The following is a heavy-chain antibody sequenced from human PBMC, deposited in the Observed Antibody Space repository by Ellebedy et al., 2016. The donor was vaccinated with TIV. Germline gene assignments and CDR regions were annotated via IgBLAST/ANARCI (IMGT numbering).Heavy chain of an antibody. J-gene: IGHJ6*02. Sequence: SETLSLXXTVSGGSISSSSYYWGWIRQPPGKGLEWIGSIYYSGSTYYNPSLKSRVTISVDTSKNQFSLKLSSVTAADTAVYYCARHLGYYYDPSYYYGMDVWGQGTTVTVSS. CDR2: IYYSGST. CDR1: GGSISSSSYY. V-gene: IGHV4-39*01. D-gene: IGHD3-22*01. CDR3: ARHLGYYYDPSYYYGMDV.